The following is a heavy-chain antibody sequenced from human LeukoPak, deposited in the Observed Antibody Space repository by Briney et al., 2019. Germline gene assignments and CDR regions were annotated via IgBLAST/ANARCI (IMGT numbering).Heavy chain of an antibody. CDR2: IKCKADGGTT. Sequence: GGSLRLSCAASRFTFSNAWMSWVRQAPGKGLEWVGRIKCKADGGTTDYAAPVEGRFTISRDDSKNTVYLQMNSLKTEDTAVYYCTTDAAAAAMSLDYWGQGTLVTAS. J-gene: IGHJ4*02. D-gene: IGHD2-2*01. V-gene: IGHV3-15*01. CDR3: TTDAAAAAMSLDY. CDR1: RFTFSNAW.